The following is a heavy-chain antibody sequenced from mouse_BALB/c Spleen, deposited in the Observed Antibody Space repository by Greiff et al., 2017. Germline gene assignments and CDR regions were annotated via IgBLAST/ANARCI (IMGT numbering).Heavy chain of an antibody. CDR2: IYPSDSYT. D-gene: IGHD2-10*02. CDR1: GYTFTSYW. Sequence: VQLQQPGAELVRPGASVKLSCKASGYTFTSYWINWVKQRPGQGLEWIGNIYPSDSYTNYNQKFKDKATLTVDKSSSTAYMQLSSPTSEDSAVYYCTRGEYGNYAFAYWGQGTLVTVSA. CDR3: TRGEYGNYAFAY. J-gene: IGHJ3*01. V-gene: IGHV1-69*02.